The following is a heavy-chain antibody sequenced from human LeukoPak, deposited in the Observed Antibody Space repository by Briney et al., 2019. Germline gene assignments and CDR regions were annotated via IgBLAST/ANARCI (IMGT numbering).Heavy chain of an antibody. CDR2: ISSSSSYI. J-gene: IGHJ4*02. D-gene: IGHD6-19*01. V-gene: IGHV3-21*01. Sequence: GGSLRLSCAASGFTFSSYSMNWVRQAPGKGLEWVSSISSSSSYIYYADSVKGRFTISRDNAKNSLYLQMNSLRAEDTAVYYCARDPVIAVAGKDYWGQGTLVTVSS. CDR3: ARDPVIAVAGKDY. CDR1: GFTFSSYS.